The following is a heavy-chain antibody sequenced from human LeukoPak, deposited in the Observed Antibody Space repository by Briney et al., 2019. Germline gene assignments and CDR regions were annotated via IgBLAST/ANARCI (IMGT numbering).Heavy chain of an antibody. CDR2: IKNKADGGTT. CDR1: GLTVSHAW. Sequence: GGSLRLSCAASGLTVSHAWMSWFRQAPGKGLDWVGCIKNKADGGTTDYAAPVKGRFTISRDDSKNTLYLQMNSVKAEDTGLYCCVSYSNAWRHWGQGTLVTVSS. V-gene: IGHV3-15*01. J-gene: IGHJ4*02. CDR3: VSYSNAWRH. D-gene: IGHD1-26*01.